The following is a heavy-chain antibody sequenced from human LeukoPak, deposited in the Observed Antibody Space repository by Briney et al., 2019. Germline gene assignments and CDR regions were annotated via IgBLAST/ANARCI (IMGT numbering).Heavy chain of an antibody. CDR3: GRIAINANNGMDV. V-gene: IGHV3-72*01. CDR2: SRNEASSSTT. CDR1: GVKLSDHY. Sequence: GGTLRLSSAASGVKLSDHYIDSVRHAPGEGLEWVGRSRNEASSSTTEYAASVEGRFTISRDVSESSLYLQMNSLRTEDTAVYYCGRIAINANNGMDVWGQGTTVTVSS. J-gene: IGHJ6*02. D-gene: IGHD1/OR15-1a*01.